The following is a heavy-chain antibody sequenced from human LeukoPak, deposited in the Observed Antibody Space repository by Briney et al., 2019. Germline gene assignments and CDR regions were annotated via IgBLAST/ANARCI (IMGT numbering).Heavy chain of an antibody. CDR2: IYTSGST. V-gene: IGHV4-4*07. CDR1: GGSISSYY. D-gene: IGHD3-22*01. J-gene: IGHJ4*02. Sequence: PSETLSLTCTVSGGSISSYYWSWIRQPAGKGLEWIGRIYTSGSTNYNPSLKSRVTMSVDTSKNQFSLKLSSVTAADTAVYYCARGDYYDSSGYYYDYWGQGTLVTVSS. CDR3: ARGDYYDSSGYYYDY.